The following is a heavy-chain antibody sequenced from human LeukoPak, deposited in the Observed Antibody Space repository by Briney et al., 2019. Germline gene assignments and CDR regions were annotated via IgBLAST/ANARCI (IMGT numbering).Heavy chain of an antibody. CDR1: GDSVSSTGAA. V-gene: IGHV6-1*01. Sequence: SQTLSLTCAISGDSVSSTGAAWNWIRQSPSRGLEWLGRTHYRSKWSTDYATSVKGRINIYPDTSKNQFSLQLNSVTPEDTAVYYCVREEGRYGGYDLDYWGQGALVTVSS. J-gene: IGHJ4*02. D-gene: IGHD5-12*01. CDR3: VREEGRYGGYDLDY. CDR2: THYRSKWST.